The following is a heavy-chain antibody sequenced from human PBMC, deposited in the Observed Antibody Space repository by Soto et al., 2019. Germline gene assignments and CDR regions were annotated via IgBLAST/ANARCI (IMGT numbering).Heavy chain of an antibody. CDR1: GGTISSGGYY. J-gene: IGHJ4*02. V-gene: IGHV4-31*02. D-gene: IGHD5-12*01. CDR2: IYYSGST. CDR3: ASEVATIEAYFDY. Sequence: SEPLSLTWTVSGGTISSGGYYWSWIRQHPGKGLEWIGYIYYSGSTYYNPSLKSRVTISVDTSKNQFSLKLSSVTAADTAVYYCASEVATIEAYFDYWGQGTLVTVSS.